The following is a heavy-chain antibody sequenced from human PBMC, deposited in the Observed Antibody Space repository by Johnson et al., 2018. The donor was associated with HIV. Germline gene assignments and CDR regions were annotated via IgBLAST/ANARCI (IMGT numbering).Heavy chain of an antibody. J-gene: IGHJ3*02. V-gene: IGHV3-30*04. D-gene: IGHD3-9*01. CDR3: ARDTIAGVKGDSLI. Sequence: QVQLVESGGGVVQPGRSLRLSCAASGFTFSSHAMHWVRQAPGKGLEWVTFISNDGSNKYYADSVKGRFTISRDNSKNTVFLQMNSLRSDDTAVYFCARDTIAGVKGDSLIWGQGTMVTVSS. CDR1: GFTFSSHA. CDR2: ISNDGSNK.